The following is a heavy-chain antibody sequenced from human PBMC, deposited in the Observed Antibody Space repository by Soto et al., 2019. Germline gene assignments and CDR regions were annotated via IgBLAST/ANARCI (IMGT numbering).Heavy chain of an antibody. Sequence: QVQLVQSGAEVKKPGASVKVSCKASGYTFINYYMHWVRQAPGQGLEWMGIINPTGGSTTYAQKFQGRVTLTRDTSTKTVNMELRSLRSEDTAVYYCAREKWLVRRNDPFDIWGQGTMVTVSS. D-gene: IGHD6-19*01. CDR2: INPTGGST. J-gene: IGHJ3*02. CDR1: GYTFINYY. V-gene: IGHV1-46*01. CDR3: AREKWLVRRNDPFDI.